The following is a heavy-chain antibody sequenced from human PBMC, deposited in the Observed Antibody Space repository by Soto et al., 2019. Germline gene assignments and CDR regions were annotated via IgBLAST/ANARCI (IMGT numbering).Heavy chain of an antibody. CDR2: IYHTGNA. CDR3: ATLPPRIVVVKTEIPT. D-gene: IGHD2-15*01. Sequence: SETLSLTCSVSGDSISNSRFYWARIRQPPGEGLEWIGSIYHTGNAYYNPSLKSRVTISVDTSNNQFSLELTAVTAADTALYYCATLPPRIVVVKTEIPTWGQGTLVTVSS. V-gene: IGHV4-39*01. J-gene: IGHJ5*02. CDR1: GDSISNSRFY.